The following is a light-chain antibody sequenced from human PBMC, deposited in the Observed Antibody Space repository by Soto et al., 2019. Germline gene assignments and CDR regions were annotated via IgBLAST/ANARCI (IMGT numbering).Light chain of an antibody. V-gene: IGLV1-44*01. CDR3: AAWDDRLNGYV. J-gene: IGLJ1*01. CDR2: SND. CDR1: SSNIESNT. Sequence: QSVLTQPPSASGTPGQRVTIPCSGSSSNIESNTVTWYQQLPGTAPKLVIYSNDDRPSGVPARFSGSTSGTSASLAISGLQSEDEADYYCAAWDDRLNGYVFGGGTKVTVL.